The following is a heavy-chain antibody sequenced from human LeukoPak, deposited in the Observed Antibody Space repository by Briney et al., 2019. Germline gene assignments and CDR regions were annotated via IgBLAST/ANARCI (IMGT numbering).Heavy chain of an antibody. Sequence: GRSLRLSCAASGFAFNTYAMHWVRQAPGQGLEWVALIWHDGSHKFYSNSVRGQFTISRDNSKNTVSLQMNNLRPEDTAVYYCAKQYIVTTWYWFGSWGQGTLVTVSS. D-gene: IGHD4-17*01. CDR2: IWHDGSHK. CDR3: AKQYIVTTWYWFGS. CDR1: GFAFNTYA. J-gene: IGHJ5*01. V-gene: IGHV3-33*06.